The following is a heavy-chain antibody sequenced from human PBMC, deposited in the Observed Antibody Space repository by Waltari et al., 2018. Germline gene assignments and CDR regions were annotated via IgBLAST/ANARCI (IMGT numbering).Heavy chain of an antibody. CDR2: FRCGGIKT. J-gene: IGHJ4*02. CDR1: GFTFSNYA. V-gene: IGHV3-23*01. D-gene: IGHD3-16*01. CDR3: ARVHSLGQYDSNGQESNFDH. Sequence: EVQLLESGGGLVQPGGSLRLSCLASGFTFSNYAMTWVRQGPGKGLEWVSSFRCGGIKTYYPDAVKGRFTISRDNSKNTLYLQMNSRRAEDTAVYSCARVHSLGQYDSNGQESNFDHWGQGALVTVSS.